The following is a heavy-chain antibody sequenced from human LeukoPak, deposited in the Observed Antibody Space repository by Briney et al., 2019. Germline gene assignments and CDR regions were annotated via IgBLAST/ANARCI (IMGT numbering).Heavy chain of an antibody. CDR2: ISDRGGST. J-gene: IGHJ4*02. D-gene: IGHD6-13*01. CDR3: ARGFSRVFDY. V-gene: IGHV3-23*01. Sequence: GGSLRLSCAVSGITLSNYGMSWVRRAPGKGLEWVAGISDRGGSTNYADSVKGRFTISRDNAKNSLYLQMNSLRAEDTAVYYCARGFSRVFDYWGQGTLVTVSS. CDR1: GITLSNYG.